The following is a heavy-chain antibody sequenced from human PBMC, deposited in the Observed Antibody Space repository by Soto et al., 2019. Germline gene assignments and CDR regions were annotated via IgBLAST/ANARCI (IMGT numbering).Heavy chain of an antibody. CDR1: GFSFSHYG. V-gene: IGHV3-30*03. J-gene: IGHJ6*02. Sequence: QVQVVESGGGVVQPGRSLRLSCVASGFSFSHYGMQWVRQAPGKGLEWVAVISYDGSHKYYGESVTGRFTISRDNSKNTLYLQMNSLRAEDTALYFCARDREREQWGYYGVDVWGQGTTVAVSS. CDR3: ARDREREQWGYYGVDV. D-gene: IGHD6-19*01. CDR2: ISYDGSHK.